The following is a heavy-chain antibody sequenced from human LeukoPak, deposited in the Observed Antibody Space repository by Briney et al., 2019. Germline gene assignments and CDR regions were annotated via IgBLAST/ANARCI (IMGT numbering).Heavy chain of an antibody. CDR3: ARAGVYSGSYYGY. Sequence: GGSLRLSCAASGFTFSSYWMHWVRQAPGKGLVRVSRIDSDGSITNYADSVKGRFTISRDNAKNTLYPQLTSLRAEDTAVYYCARAGVYSGSYYGYWGQGTLVTVSS. CDR1: GFTFSSYW. D-gene: IGHD1-26*01. CDR2: IDSDGSIT. V-gene: IGHV3-74*01. J-gene: IGHJ4*02.